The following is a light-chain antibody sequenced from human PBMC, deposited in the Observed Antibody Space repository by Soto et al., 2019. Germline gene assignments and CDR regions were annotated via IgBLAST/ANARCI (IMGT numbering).Light chain of an antibody. V-gene: IGLV2-8*01. CDR2: EVS. CDR1: RSNGGGCNY. Sequence: QSAPTQPPSESGTNGQSVAMSCPGTRSNGGGCNYVSWYQQHPGKAPKLMIYEVSKRPSGVPDRFSGSKSGNTASLTVSGLQAGDKADYYCSSSPGSNKLGVGTGTKVTV. J-gene: IGLJ1*01. CDR3: SSSPGSNKLG.